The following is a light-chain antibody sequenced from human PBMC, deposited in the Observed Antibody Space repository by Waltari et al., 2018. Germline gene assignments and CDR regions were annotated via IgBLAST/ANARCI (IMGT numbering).Light chain of an antibody. CDR1: QRINSN. Sequence: EIVMTQYPATLSVSPGERATLSCRASQRINSNLAWYTQKPGPAPRLLIYGASTRATGIPARFAGTGSGTEFTLTISSLQSEDFAVYYCQQYNNWPRTFGQGTKVEIK. J-gene: IGKJ1*01. CDR3: QQYNNWPRT. CDR2: GAS. V-gene: IGKV3-15*01.